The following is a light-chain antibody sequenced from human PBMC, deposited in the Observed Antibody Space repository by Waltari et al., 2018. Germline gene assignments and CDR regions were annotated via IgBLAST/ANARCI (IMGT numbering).Light chain of an antibody. Sequence: WFQQHPGRAPKIMIYDVSKRPSGVSNRFSGSKSGNAASLTISGLQAEDEADYYCSSYTSISTLVFGVGTKVTVL. CDR3: SSYTSISTLV. CDR2: DVS. V-gene: IGLV2-14*04. J-gene: IGLJ3*02.